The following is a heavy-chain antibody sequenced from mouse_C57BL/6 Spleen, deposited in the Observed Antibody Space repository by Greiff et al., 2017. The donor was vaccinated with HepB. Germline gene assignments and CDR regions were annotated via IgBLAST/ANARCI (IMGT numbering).Heavy chain of an antibody. D-gene: IGHD1-1*01. CDR1: GFNIKDYY. V-gene: IGHV14-2*01. CDR2: IDPEDGET. J-gene: IGHJ2*01. CDR3: AFYYYGSSYYFDY. Sequence: VQLKESGAELVKPGASVKLSCTASGFNIKDYYMHWVKQRTEQGLEWIGRIDPEDGETKYAPKFQGKATITADTSSNTAYLQLSSLTSEDTAVYYCAFYYYGSSYYFDYWGQGTTLTVSS.